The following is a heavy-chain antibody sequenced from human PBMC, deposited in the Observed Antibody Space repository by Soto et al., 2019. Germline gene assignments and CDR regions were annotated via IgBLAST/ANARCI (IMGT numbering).Heavy chain of an antibody. J-gene: IGHJ6*02. Sequence: PGESLKISCKGSGYSFTSYWIGWVRQMPGKGLEWMGIIYPGDSDTRYRPSFQGQVTISADKSISTAYLQWSSLKASDTAMYYCAATYSSSSFSDRNYYYGMDVWGQGTTVTVS. CDR2: IYPGDSDT. CDR1: GYSFTSYW. V-gene: IGHV5-51*01. D-gene: IGHD6-6*01. CDR3: AATYSSSSFSDRNYYYGMDV.